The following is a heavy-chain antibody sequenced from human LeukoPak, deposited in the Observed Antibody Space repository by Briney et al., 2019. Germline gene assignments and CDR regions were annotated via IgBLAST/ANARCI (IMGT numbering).Heavy chain of an antibody. J-gene: IGHJ6*02. CDR2: INPSGGST. CDR1: GYTFTSYY. Sequence: ASVKVSCKASGYTFTSYYMHWVRQAPGQGLEWMGIINPSGGSTSYAQKFQGRVTVTTDKSTSTAYMELRSLRSDDTAVYYCARGGGSGSNGMDVWGQGTTVTVSS. CDR3: ARGGGSGSNGMDV. D-gene: IGHD3-10*01. V-gene: IGHV1-46*01.